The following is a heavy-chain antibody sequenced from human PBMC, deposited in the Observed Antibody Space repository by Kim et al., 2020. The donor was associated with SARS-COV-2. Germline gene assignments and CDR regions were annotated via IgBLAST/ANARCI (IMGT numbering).Heavy chain of an antibody. V-gene: IGHV4-59*01. CDR2: RT. Sequence: RTNYNPALKSRGTISVDTSKNQFSLKLSSVTAADTAVYYCARAYGNWFDPWGQGTLVTVSS. J-gene: IGHJ5*02. D-gene: IGHD3-16*01. CDR3: ARAYGNWFDP.